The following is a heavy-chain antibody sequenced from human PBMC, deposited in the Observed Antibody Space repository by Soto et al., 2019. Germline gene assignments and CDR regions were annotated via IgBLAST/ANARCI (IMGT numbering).Heavy chain of an antibody. J-gene: IGHJ1*01. D-gene: IGHD3-22*01. CDR2: IYYAGTT. V-gene: IGHV4-59*08. CDR3: ARLGAYYQAMDS. CDR1: DGSLSPLY. Sequence: SETLSLTCTVSDGSLSPLYWSWIRQPPGKGLEWIGYIYYAGTTTYNPSLQSRVSISLDTSKNEVSLKLTSVTAADTAVYFCARLGAYYQAMDSWGQGTLVTVSS.